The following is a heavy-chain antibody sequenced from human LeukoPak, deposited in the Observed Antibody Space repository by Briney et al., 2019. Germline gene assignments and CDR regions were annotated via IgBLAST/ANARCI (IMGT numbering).Heavy chain of an antibody. J-gene: IGHJ4*02. D-gene: IGHD3-10*01. CDR3: AKPLWFGEMPDY. V-gene: IGHV3-23*01. Sequence: GGSLRLSCAASGFTFGSHWMNWVRQAPGKGLEWVSAISGSGGSTYYADSVKGRFTISRDNSKNTLYLQMNSLRAEDTAVYYCAKPLWFGEMPDYWGQGTLVTVSS. CDR1: GFTFGSHW. CDR2: ISGSGGST.